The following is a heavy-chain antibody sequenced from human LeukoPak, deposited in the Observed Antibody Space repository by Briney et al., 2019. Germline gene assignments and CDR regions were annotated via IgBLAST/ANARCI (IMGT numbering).Heavy chain of an antibody. CDR1: GFTLSIYW. J-gene: IGHJ6*03. V-gene: IGHV3-7*01. CDR3: ARAGYSSGWSNYFYYMDA. CDR2: IKRDGSEK. D-gene: IGHD6-19*01. Sequence: PGGSLRLSCEASGFTLSIYWMSWVRQAPGKGREWVANIKRDGSEKYYVDSVKGRFTISRDNAKNSLYLKINSVRAEDKAVYFCARAGYSSGWSNYFYYMDAWGTGTTVTVSS.